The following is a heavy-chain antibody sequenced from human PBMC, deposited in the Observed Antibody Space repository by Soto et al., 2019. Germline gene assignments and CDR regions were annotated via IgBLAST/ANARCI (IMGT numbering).Heavy chain of an antibody. CDR3: TTMTMIVVVINHYYYGMDV. J-gene: IGHJ6*02. CDR1: GFTFSNAW. Sequence: GGSLRLSCAASGFTFSNAWMSWVRQAPGKGLEWVGHIKSKTDGGTTDYAAPVKGRFTISRDNSKNTLYLQMNMLKTEDTAVYYCTTMTMIVVVINHYYYGMDVWGQGTTVTVSS. CDR2: IKSKTDGGTT. D-gene: IGHD3-22*01. V-gene: IGHV3-15*01.